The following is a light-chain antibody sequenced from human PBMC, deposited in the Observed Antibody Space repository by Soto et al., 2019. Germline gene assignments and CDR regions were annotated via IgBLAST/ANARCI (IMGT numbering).Light chain of an antibody. CDR2: DAS. CDR3: QQYNSYPWT. Sequence: IQITQSPSTLSASLGDRVTITFRASQSISTWLAWYQQKPGKAPKLLIYDASSLESGVPSRFSGSASGTEFTLTISSLQPDDFATYYCQQYNSYPWTFGQGTKVDI. V-gene: IGKV1-5*01. J-gene: IGKJ1*01. CDR1: QSISTW.